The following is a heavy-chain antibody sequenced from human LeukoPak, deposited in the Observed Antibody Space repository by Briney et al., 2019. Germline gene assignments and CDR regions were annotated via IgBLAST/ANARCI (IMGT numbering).Heavy chain of an antibody. V-gene: IGHV1-2*02. CDR3: ARDRSLGNLITNMLGY. J-gene: IGHJ4*02. CDR2: INPNSGGT. CDR1: GYTFTGYY. Sequence: GASVKVSCKASGYTFTGYYMHWVRQAPGQGLEWMGWINPNSGGTNYAQKFQGRVTMTRDTSISTAYMELSRLRSDDTAVYYCARDRSLGNLITNMLGYWGQGTLVTVSS. D-gene: IGHD3-10*01.